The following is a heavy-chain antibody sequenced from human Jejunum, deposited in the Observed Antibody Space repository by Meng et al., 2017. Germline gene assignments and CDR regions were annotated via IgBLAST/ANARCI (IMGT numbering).Heavy chain of an antibody. V-gene: IGHV3-74*02. D-gene: IGHD3-16*01. J-gene: IGHJ1*01. CDR1: GFTFSSHR. Sequence: VQRVASGGGAVQPGGSLSLSCAASGFTFSSHRMHWVRKARGKGLVWLLRVSTDVNITNYADSVTGRFHISRDNDKDSVFLEMNSLRVEDTAVYYCASDRITDWGQGTLVTVSS. CDR3: ASDRITD. CDR2: VSTDVNIT.